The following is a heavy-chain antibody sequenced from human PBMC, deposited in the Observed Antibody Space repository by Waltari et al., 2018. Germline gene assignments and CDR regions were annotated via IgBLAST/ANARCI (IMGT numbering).Heavy chain of an antibody. CDR1: GHSVTNDFY. CDR3: AEEGNTTAGLFDS. J-gene: IGHJ4*02. Sequence: QVQLRESGPGLGRSSETLSLTCTVSGHSVTNDFYWAWIRQSPGGGLEWIASIYHTGSSHYNSSLKSRVSISTDMSTKQFFLTLTHLTAADTAVYYCAEEGNTTAGLFDSWGQGTLVTVSS. V-gene: IGHV4-38-2*02. D-gene: IGHD6-25*01. CDR2: IYHTGSS.